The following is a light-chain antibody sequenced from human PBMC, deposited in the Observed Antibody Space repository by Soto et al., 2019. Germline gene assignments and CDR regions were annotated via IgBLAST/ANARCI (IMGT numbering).Light chain of an antibody. Sequence: DIVMIHSSDSLAVSPGERATINCKSSRSVFANAGNQNYMAWYQQKPGQPPKLLFYWASARGSGVPDRFSGSGSGTDFTLTIRSLQAEDFAVYYCQHYYSYPQTFGQGTKVDIK. CDR1: RSVFANAGNQNY. V-gene: IGKV4-1*01. CDR2: WAS. CDR3: QHYYSYPQT. J-gene: IGKJ1*01.